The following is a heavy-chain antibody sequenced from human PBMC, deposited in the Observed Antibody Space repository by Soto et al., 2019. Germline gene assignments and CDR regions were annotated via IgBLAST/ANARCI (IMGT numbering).Heavy chain of an antibody. J-gene: IGHJ6*03. Sequence: SQTLSLTCVISGDSVSSNSAAWNWIRQSPSRGLECLGRTYYRSRWYNDYAVSVRSRITVNADTSKNQFSLHLNSVTPEDTAVYYCAGTSSLQRYYMDVWDKGTTVTVSS. V-gene: IGHV6-1*01. CDR3: AGTSSLQRYYMDV. CDR2: TYYRSRWYN. CDR1: GDSVSSNSAA. D-gene: IGHD1-7*01.